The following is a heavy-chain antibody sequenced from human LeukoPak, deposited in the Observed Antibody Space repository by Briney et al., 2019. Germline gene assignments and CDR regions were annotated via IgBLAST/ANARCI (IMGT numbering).Heavy chain of an antibody. J-gene: IGHJ6*04. CDR3: ARGLDWNDLHLGV. Sequence: RASVKVSCKLSGGTFTRGAISWVRQVPGEGLEWMGRILPLLSTKNYARKFQGRVTLTADKSTGTAYMELSSLRSEDTAIYFCARGLDWNDLHLGVWGKGTTVIVSS. V-gene: IGHV1-69*04. CDR1: GGTFTRGA. D-gene: IGHD1-1*01. CDR2: ILPLLSTK.